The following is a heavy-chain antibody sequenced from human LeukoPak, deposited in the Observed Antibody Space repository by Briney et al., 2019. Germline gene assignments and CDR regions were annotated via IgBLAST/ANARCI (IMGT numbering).Heavy chain of an antibody. CDR3: ASGIAAAGTGY. CDR2: IYHSGST. V-gene: IGHV4-30-2*02. Sequence: SQTLSLTCAVSGGSISSGGYSWSWIRQPPGKGLEWIGYIYHSGSTYYNPSLKSRVTISVDTSKNQSSLKLSSVTAADTAVYYCASGIAAAGTGYWGQGTLVTVSS. J-gene: IGHJ4*02. D-gene: IGHD6-13*01. CDR1: GGSISSGGYS.